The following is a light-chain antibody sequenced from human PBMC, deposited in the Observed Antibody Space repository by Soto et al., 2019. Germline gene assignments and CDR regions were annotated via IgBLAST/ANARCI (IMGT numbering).Light chain of an antibody. CDR2: EXX. V-gene: IGLV2-14*01. J-gene: IGLJ1*01. Sequence: LAQPSSVSGSPGQSITISCTGTSTDVGGYNYVSWYQQHPGKAPKVIISEXXXXXSGVSARLSGSKSGNTASLPISGLQAADEADYSCCSYTGGSTLYVFGTGRKVVV. CDR1: STDVGGYNY. CDR3: CSYTGGSTLYV.